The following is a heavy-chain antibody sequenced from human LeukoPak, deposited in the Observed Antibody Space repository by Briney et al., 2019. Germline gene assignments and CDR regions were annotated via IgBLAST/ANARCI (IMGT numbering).Heavy chain of an antibody. V-gene: IGHV4-59*07. Sequence: WDPLSLICSVWGGLLRSYYWRWMRQPTGGGVEWIGYIYYSGSTNYNPSLDSRVTISVDTSTIQFSLKLSSVTAADTAVYYCARATLGLGMDVWGQGTTVTVSS. CDR1: GGLLRSYY. J-gene: IGHJ6*02. CDR3: ARATLGLGMDV. CDR2: IYYSGST.